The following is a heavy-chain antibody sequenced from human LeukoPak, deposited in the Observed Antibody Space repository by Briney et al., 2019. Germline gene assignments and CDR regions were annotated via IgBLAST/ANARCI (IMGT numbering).Heavy chain of an antibody. CDR3: ARVHSGSYSGVYYFDY. CDR2: IYYSGST. Sequence: SETLSLTCAVSGGSISSGGYYWSWIRQHSGKGLEWIGYIYYSGSTYYNPSLKSRVTISVDTSKNQFSLKLSSVTAADTAVYYCARVHSGSYSGVYYFDYWGQGTLVTVSS. V-gene: IGHV4-31*11. D-gene: IGHD1-26*01. J-gene: IGHJ4*02. CDR1: GGSISSGGYY.